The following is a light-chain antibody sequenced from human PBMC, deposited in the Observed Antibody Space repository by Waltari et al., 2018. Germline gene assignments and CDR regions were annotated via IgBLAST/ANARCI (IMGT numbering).Light chain of an antibody. CDR1: GRDIGAYAY. CDR3: SSFTTSDTLVI. V-gene: IGLV2-14*03. J-gene: IGLJ2*01. CDR2: DVS. Sequence: QSALTQPASVSGSPGQSIPISCTGTGRDIGAYAYVSWYQQHPDKVPKVIIYDVSLRPSGISDRFSGSKSGNTASLTISGLQAEDEGDYYCSSFTTSDTLVIFGGGTKVTVL.